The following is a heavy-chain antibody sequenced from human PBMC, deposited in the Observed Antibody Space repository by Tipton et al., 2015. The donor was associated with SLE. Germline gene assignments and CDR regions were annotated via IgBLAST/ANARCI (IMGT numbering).Heavy chain of an antibody. CDR3: ARGLRLLLSGHYYYYGMDV. D-gene: IGHD2-15*01. V-gene: IGHV4-39*01. CDR2: IYYSGST. Sequence: TLSLTCTVSGGSISSSSYYWGWIRQPPGKGLEWIGSIYYSGSTYYNPSIKSRVTISVDTSKNLFSLKLCSVTAADTAVYYCARGLRLLLSGHYYYYGMDVWGQGTTVTVSS. CDR1: GGSISSSSYY. J-gene: IGHJ6*02.